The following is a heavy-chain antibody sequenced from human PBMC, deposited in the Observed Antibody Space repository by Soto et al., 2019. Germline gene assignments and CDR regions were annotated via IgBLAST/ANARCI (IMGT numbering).Heavy chain of an antibody. CDR3: ASGVTPIHY. V-gene: IGHV1-18*01. Sequence: QVQLVQSGAEVKKPGASVKVSCKASGYTFTNFGISWVRQAPGQGLEWMGWISAYNGNTNYAQNFQGRVTITTDTSTSTAYMALRSLRSHDTAIYYCASGVTPIHYWFHGTLVTVSS. D-gene: IGHD2-21*02. CDR2: ISAYNGNT. J-gene: IGHJ4*01. CDR1: GYTFTNFG.